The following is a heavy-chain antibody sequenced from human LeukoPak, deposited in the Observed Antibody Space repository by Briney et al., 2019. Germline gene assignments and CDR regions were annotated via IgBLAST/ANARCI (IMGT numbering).Heavy chain of an antibody. J-gene: IGHJ6*03. Sequence: SETLSLTCTVSGGSISSYYWSWIRQPPGKGLEWIGYIYYSGSTNYNPSLKSRVTISVDTSKNQFSLKLSSVTAADTAVYYCARLDTMRSGSYNYYYYMDVWGKGTTVTISS. D-gene: IGHD3-10*01. V-gene: IGHV4-59*12. CDR2: IYYSGST. CDR3: ARLDTMRSGSYNYYYYMDV. CDR1: GGSISSYY.